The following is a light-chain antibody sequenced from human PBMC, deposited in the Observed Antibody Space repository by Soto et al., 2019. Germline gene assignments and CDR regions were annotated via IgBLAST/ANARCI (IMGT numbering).Light chain of an antibody. J-gene: IGLJ1*01. CDR3: GTWDSSLSVYV. CDR2: DNN. Sequence: QSVLTQPPSVSAAPGQRVTISCSGSISNIGNNYVSWYRHLPGKAPELLIYDNNQRPSGIPDRFSGSKSGTSATLGITGLQTGDEADYYCGTWDSSLSVYVFGTGPKVTVL. V-gene: IGLV1-51*01. CDR1: ISNIGNNY.